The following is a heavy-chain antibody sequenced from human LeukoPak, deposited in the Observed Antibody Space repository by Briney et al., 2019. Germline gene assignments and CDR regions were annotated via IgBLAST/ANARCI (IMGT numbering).Heavy chain of an antibody. D-gene: IGHD5-12*01. J-gene: IGHJ4*02. V-gene: IGHV3-7*01. Sequence: AGGSLRLSCAASGFTFSSYWMTWVRQAPGKGLEWVANIKLDGTEKYYVDSVKGRFTISRDNAKNSLDLQMNSLRVEDTAVYYCARDFGLSGYDLPDYWGQGTMVTVSS. CDR3: ARDFGLSGYDLPDY. CDR2: IKLDGTEK. CDR1: GFTFSSYW.